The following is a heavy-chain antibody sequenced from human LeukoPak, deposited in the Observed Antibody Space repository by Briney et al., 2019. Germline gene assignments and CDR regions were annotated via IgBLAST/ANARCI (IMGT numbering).Heavy chain of an antibody. CDR2: IKSDGST. CDR1: GFTFSSYW. J-gene: IGHJ1*01. D-gene: IGHD3-22*01. Sequence: PGGSLRHSCAASGFTFSSYWMHWVRQAPGKGLVWVSRIKSDGSTNYADSVKGRFTISRDNAKNTVSLQMNSLRAEDTGVYYCARAPSEIGGYYPEYFRHWGQGTLVTVSS. V-gene: IGHV3-74*01. CDR3: ARAPSEIGGYYPEYFRH.